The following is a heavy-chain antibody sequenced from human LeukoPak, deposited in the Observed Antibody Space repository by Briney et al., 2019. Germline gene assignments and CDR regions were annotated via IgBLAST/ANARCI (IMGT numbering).Heavy chain of an antibody. J-gene: IGHJ5*02. Sequence: SETLSLTCTVSGGSISSSSYYWGWIRQPPGKGLEWIGSMYYSGSTYYNPSLKSRVTISVDTSKNQFSLRLSSVTAADTAVYYCARRLPGFLVRGVLNGNWFDPWGQGTLVTVSS. CDR1: GGSISSSSYY. CDR2: MYYSGST. D-gene: IGHD3-10*01. CDR3: ARRLPGFLVRGVLNGNWFDP. V-gene: IGHV4-39*07.